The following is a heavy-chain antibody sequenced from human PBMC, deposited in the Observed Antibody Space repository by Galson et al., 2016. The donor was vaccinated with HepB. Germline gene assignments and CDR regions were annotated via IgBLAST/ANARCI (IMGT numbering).Heavy chain of an antibody. CDR2: IRWNNDII. J-gene: IGHJ5*02. V-gene: IGHV3-9*01. Sequence: SLRLSCAASGFTFDDYAMHWVRQAPGKGLEWVSGIRWNNDIIGYADSVKGRLSISRDNAQNSLYLQMNSLRAEDTALYYWAKGGGGSDYHWFDPWGQGTLVTVSS. D-gene: IGHD1-26*01. CDR1: GFTFDDYA. CDR3: AKGGGGSDYHWFDP.